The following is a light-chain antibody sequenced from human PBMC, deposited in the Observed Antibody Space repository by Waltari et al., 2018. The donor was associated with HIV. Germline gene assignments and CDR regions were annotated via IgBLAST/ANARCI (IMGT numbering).Light chain of an antibody. V-gene: IGLV3-21*04. CDR1: NIGGKS. Sequence: SYVLTQPPSVSVAPGETARITCGGNNIGGKSVHWYQQKPGQAPVLLIFDGSDRPPGSPARFAGSNSGNTATLTISRVEAGDEADYYCQVWDRSSDHWVFGGGTKLPVL. J-gene: IGLJ3*02. CDR3: QVWDRSSDHWV. CDR2: DGS.